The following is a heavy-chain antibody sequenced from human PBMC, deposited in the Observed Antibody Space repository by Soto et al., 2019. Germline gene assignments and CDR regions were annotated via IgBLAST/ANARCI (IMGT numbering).Heavy chain of an antibody. CDR1: GFTFSNYW. V-gene: IGHV3-7*01. J-gene: IGHJ6*02. Sequence: EVQLVESGGGLVQPGGSLRLSCAASGFTFSNYWMNWVRQAPGKGLEWVANINQDGSEKYYVDSVKGRFTMSRDNAKNSLYLQMNSLRAEDTAVYYCARMVRSGTYGNYDYDAMDVWGQGTTVTVSS. D-gene: IGHD1-26*01. CDR3: ARMVRSGTYGNYDYDAMDV. CDR2: INQDGSEK.